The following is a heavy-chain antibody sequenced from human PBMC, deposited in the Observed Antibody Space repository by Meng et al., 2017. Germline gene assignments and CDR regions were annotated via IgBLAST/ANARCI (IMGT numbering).Heavy chain of an antibody. CDR1: GGSISSSNW. D-gene: IGHD6-19*01. CDR3: ARDRGAVAGTNFDY. J-gene: IGHJ4*02. Sequence: QVQLQASGPGLGKPAGTLSLACAGSGGSISSSNWWSWVRQPPGKGLEWIGEIYHSGSTNYNPSLKSRVTISVDKSKNQFSLKLSSVTAADTAVYYCARDRGAVAGTNFDYWGQGTLVTVSS. V-gene: IGHV4-4*02. CDR2: IYHSGST.